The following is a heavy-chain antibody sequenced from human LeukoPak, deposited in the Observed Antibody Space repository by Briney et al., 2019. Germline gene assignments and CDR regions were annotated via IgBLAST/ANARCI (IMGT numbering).Heavy chain of an antibody. V-gene: IGHV4-39*07. Sequence: PSETLSLTCTVSGGSISSSSYYWGWIRQPPGKGLEWIGSIYYSGSTYYNPSLKSRVTISVDTSKNQFSLKLSSVTAADTAVYCCASNVGIAVAGRDYWGQGTLVTVSS. J-gene: IGHJ4*02. CDR1: GGSISSSSYY. CDR3: ASNVGIAVAGRDY. D-gene: IGHD6-19*01. CDR2: IYYSGST.